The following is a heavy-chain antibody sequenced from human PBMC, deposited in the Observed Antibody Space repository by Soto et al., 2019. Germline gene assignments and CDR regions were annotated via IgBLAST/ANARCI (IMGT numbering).Heavy chain of an antibody. CDR1: GFTFSSYE. D-gene: IGHD1-1*01. CDR3: ARDRTGTFDY. Sequence: EVQLVESGGGLVQPGGSLRLSCAASGFTFSSYEMHWVRQATGKGLEWVSAIGTAGDTYYPGSVKGRFTISRENAKNSLYLQMNSLRDEDTAVYYCARDRTGTFDYWGQGTLVTVSS. V-gene: IGHV3-13*01. J-gene: IGHJ4*02. CDR2: IGTAGDT.